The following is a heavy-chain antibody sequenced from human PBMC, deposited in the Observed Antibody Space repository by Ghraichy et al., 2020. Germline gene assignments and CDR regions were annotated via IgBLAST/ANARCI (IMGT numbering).Heavy chain of an antibody. CDR1: GFTFSSYA. CDR3: AKVAGHVRIVLELYYFDY. J-gene: IGHJ4*02. Sequence: GESLNISCAASGFTFSSYAMSWVRQAPGKGLEWVSAISGSGGSTYYADSVKGRFTISRDNSKNTLYLQMNSLRAEDTAVYYCAKVAGHVRIVLELYYFDYWGQGTLVTVSS. CDR2: ISGSGGST. V-gene: IGHV3-23*01. D-gene: IGHD6-19*01.